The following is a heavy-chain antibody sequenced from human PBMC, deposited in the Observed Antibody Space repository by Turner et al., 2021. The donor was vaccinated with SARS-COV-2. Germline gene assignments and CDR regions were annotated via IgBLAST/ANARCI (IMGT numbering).Heavy chain of an antibody. CDR2: IYYRGIT. CDR1: GGSSSSDF. J-gene: IGHJ5*01. CDR3: ARELRFNWLDS. Sequence: QVQLQESGPGLVKPSETLSLTCTVSGGSSSSDFWSWIRQPPGKGLEWIGYIYYRGITNDNPYLKSRVTMSVDTSKNQFSLKLRSVTAADTAVYYCARELRFNWLDSWGQGTLVTVSS. D-gene: IGHD3-3*01. V-gene: IGHV4-59*01.